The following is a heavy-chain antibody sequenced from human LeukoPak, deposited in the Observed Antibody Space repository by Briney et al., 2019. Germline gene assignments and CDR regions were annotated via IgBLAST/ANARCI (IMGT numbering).Heavy chain of an antibody. Sequence: GASVKVSCKASGGTFSSYAISWVRQAPGQGLEWMGRIIPILGIANYAQKFQGRVTITADKSTSTAYMELSSLRSEHTAVYYCASQITMVRGVNYWGQGTLVTVSS. CDR3: ASQITMVRGVNY. J-gene: IGHJ4*02. D-gene: IGHD3-10*01. V-gene: IGHV1-69*04. CDR1: GGTFSSYA. CDR2: IIPILGIA.